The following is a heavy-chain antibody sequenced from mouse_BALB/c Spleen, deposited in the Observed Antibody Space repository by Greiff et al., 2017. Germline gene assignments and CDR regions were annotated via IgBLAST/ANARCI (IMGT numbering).Heavy chain of an antibody. D-gene: IGHD2-10*02. CDR1: GFTFSSYA. J-gene: IGHJ3*01. CDR3: ARDGYGNQLPRFAY. V-gene: IGHV5-9-4*01. Sequence: DVHLVESGGGLVKPGGSLKLSCAASGFTFSSYAMSWVRQSPEKRLEWVAEISSGGSYTYYPDTVTGRFTISRDNAKNTLYLEMSSLRSEDTAMYYCARDGYGNQLPRFAYWGQGTLVTVSA. CDR2: ISSGGSYT.